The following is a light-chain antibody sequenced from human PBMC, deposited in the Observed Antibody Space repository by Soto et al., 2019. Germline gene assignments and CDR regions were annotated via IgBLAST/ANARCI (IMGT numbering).Light chain of an antibody. Sequence: QSALTQPPSVSGAPGQRVTISCTGSSSNIGAGYDVHWYQQLPGTAPELLIYGNSNRPSEVPDRFSGSKSGTSASLAITELQPEDEADCQSYDSSLTYVFGPGTKLPVL. CDR3: QSYDSSLTYV. CDR1: SSNIGAGYD. V-gene: IGLV1-40*01. J-gene: IGLJ1*01. CDR2: GNS.